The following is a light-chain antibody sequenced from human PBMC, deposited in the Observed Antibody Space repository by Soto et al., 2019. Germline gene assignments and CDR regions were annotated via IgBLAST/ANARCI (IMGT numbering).Light chain of an antibody. CDR3: AAWDDSLRGGV. J-gene: IGLJ3*02. V-gene: IGLV1-47*01. Sequence: QSVLTQPPSASGTPGQRVTISCSGSSSSIGSNYVYWYQQFPGTAPKLLIYRNNQRPSGVPDRFSGSKSGTSASLAISGLRSEDEADYYCAAWDDSLRGGVFGGGTKLTVL. CDR1: SSSIGSNY. CDR2: RNN.